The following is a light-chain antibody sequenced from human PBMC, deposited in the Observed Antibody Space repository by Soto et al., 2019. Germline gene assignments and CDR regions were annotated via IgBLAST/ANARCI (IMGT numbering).Light chain of an antibody. CDR3: QQYNNWPIT. J-gene: IGKJ5*01. Sequence: EIVLTQSPGTLSLSPGDRATLYCRASQSVSSSNLAWYQQKRGQAPRLLIYGASSRATGVPARFSGSGSGTEFTLTIFSLQSEDFAVYYCQQYNNWPITFGQGTRLEIK. CDR2: GAS. CDR1: QSVSSSN. V-gene: IGKV3-15*01.